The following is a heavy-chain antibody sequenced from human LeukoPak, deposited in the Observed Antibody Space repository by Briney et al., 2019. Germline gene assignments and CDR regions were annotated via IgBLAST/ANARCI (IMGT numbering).Heavy chain of an antibody. D-gene: IGHD7-27*01. CDR1: GFTVSSNY. CDR2: IYSGGST. J-gene: IGHJ4*02. V-gene: IGHV3-53*01. Sequence: GGSLRLSCAASGFTVSSNYMSWVRQAPGKGLEWASVIYSGGSTYYADSVKGRFTISRDNSKNTLYLQMNSLRAEDTAVYYCARDPLGYFDYWGQGTLVTVSS. CDR3: ARDPLGYFDY.